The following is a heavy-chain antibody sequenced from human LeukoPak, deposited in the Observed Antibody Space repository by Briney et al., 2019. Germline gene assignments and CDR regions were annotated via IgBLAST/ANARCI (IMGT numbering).Heavy chain of an antibody. CDR3: ARDRGVVGAPDDAFDL. CDR2: IYTSGST. V-gene: IGHV4-4*07. CDR1: GGSISSYY. J-gene: IGHJ3*01. Sequence: SETLSLTCTVSGGSISSYYWSWIRQPAGKGLEWIGRIYTSGSTNYNPSFKSRVTMSVDTSKNQFSLKLSSVTAADTAVYYCARDRGVVGAPDDAFDLWGQGTMVTVSS. D-gene: IGHD1-26*01.